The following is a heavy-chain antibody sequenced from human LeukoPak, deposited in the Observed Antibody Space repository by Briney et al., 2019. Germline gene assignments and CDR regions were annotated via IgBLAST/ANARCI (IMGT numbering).Heavy chain of an antibody. D-gene: IGHD3-10*01. CDR1: GCSISNYY. CDR2: IYYGGST. Sequence: SETLSLTCTVSGCSISNYYWSWIRQPPGKGLEWIGYIYYGGSTIFNPSLKSRVTMSVDTSKNQFSLKLSSVTAADTAVYYFAREYYYGSGSYYDFWGQGTLVTVSS. J-gene: IGHJ4*02. CDR3: AREYYYGSGSYYDF. V-gene: IGHV4-59*01.